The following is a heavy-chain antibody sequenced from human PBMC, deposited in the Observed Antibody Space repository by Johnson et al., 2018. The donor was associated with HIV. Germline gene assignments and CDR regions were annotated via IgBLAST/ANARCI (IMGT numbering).Heavy chain of an antibody. CDR3: TRESTEAFDI. CDR2: IYNGTT. D-gene: IGHD1-14*01. CDR1: GFIVSNNY. V-gene: IGHV3-53*01. J-gene: IGHJ3*02. Sequence: VQLVESGGGLIQAGGSLRLSCAASGFIVSNNYMNWVRQAPGKGLEWVSLIYNGTTFYADSGKGRFTISRDNSKHTLYLQMNSLRAEDTAVYYCTRESTEAFDIWGQGTMVTVSS.